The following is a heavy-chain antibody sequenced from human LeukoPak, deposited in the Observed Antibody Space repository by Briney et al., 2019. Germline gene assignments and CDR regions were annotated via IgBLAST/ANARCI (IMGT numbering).Heavy chain of an antibody. D-gene: IGHD4-23*01. Sequence: GGSLRLSCTASGFSFSSYAMSWVRQAPGKGLEWVSAISGSGGSTYYADSEKRRLTISRDNSKNQLYLQMNSVRAEDTAVYYCAREANGGYYFRYWGQGTLVTVSS. CDR2: ISGSGGST. J-gene: IGHJ4*02. CDR1: GFSFSSYA. V-gene: IGHV3-23*01. CDR3: AREANGGYYFRY.